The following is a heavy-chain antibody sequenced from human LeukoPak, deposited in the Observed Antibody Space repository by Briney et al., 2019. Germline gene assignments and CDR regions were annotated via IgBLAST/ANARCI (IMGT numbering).Heavy chain of an antibody. J-gene: IGHJ6*02. D-gene: IGHD3-22*01. CDR1: GFTFSSYA. CDR3: ARDGYYDSSGPGMDV. V-gene: IGHV3-64*04. Sequence: GGSLRLSCSASGFTFSSYAMHWVRQAPGKGLEYVSAISSNGGSTYYADSVKGRFTISRDNSKNTLYLQMNSLRAEDTAVYYCARDGYYDSSGPGMDVWGQGTTVTVSS. CDR2: ISSNGGST.